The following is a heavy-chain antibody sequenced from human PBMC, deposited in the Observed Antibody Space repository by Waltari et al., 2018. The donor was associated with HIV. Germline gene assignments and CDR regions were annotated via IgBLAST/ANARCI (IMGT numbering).Heavy chain of an antibody. CDR3: ARCETVVTPFINKYLGLDV. D-gene: IGHD2-15*01. V-gene: IGHV3-48*01. CDR2: ISATGTSI. CDR1: QLPFSEYR. Sequence: EVQPVASGCTLVHPEGSPRLYGLAYQLPFSEYRITCVLQGPGKGLEWVAYISATGTSIFYANSVKGRFTVSRDNVENSLYLDMSSLRAEDTGDYYCARCETVVTPFINKYLGLDVCGPGTTVTVSS. J-gene: IGHJ6*02.